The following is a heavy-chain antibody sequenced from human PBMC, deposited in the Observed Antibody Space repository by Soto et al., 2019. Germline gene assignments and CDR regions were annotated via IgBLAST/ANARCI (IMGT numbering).Heavy chain of an antibody. V-gene: IGHV4-31*03. CDR2: IYYSGST. D-gene: IGHD1-7*01. Sequence: QVQLQESGPGLVKPSQTLSLTCTVSGGSISSGGHYWSWIRQHPGKGLEWIGYIYYSGSTYYNPSLKSRVFISVDTSKNQFSLNLSSVTAADTAVYYCATLTGTVPPPRYWGQGTLVTVSS. J-gene: IGHJ4*02. CDR1: GGSISSGGHY. CDR3: ATLTGTVPPPRY.